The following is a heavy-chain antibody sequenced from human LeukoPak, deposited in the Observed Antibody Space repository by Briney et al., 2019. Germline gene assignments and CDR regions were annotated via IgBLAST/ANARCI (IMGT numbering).Heavy chain of an antibody. J-gene: IGHJ3*02. D-gene: IGHD3-3*01. CDR1: GFTFSSYE. V-gene: IGHV4-39*07. CDR2: IYYSGST. Sequence: GSLRLSCAASGFTFSSYEMNWVRQAPGKGLEWIGSIYYSGSTYYNPSLKSRVTISVDTSKNQFSLKLSSVTAADTAVYYCARDLTIFGVVTHAFDIWGQGTMVTVSS. CDR3: ARDLTIFGVVTHAFDI.